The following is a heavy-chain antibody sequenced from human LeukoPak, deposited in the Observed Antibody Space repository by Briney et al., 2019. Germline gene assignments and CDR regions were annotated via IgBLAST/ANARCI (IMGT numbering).Heavy chain of an antibody. CDR2: IDPSDSYT. Sequence: PGESLKIPCKGSGYSFTSYWISWVRQMPGKGLEWMGRIDPSDSYTNYSPSFQGHVTISVDKSISTAYLQWSSLKASDTAMYYCARRLQRHFDYWGQGTLVTVSS. D-gene: IGHD2-15*01. J-gene: IGHJ4*02. V-gene: IGHV5-10-1*01. CDR3: ARRLQRHFDY. CDR1: GYSFTSYW.